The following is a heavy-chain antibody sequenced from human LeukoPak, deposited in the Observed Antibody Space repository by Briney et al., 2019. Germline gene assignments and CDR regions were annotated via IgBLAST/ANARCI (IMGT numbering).Heavy chain of an antibody. V-gene: IGHV3-21*06. CDR1: GLTFSTSG. D-gene: IGHD1-14*01. CDR3: ATETNGRHYDY. J-gene: IGHJ4*02. CDR2: IGPTGSDR. Sequence: GGSLRLSCTASGLTFSTSGFNWVRQAPGKGLEWVASIGPTGSDRYHADSIKGRFTISRDNANNFLYRQMNSLRAEDTAVYYCATETNGRHYDYWGQGTLLTVSS.